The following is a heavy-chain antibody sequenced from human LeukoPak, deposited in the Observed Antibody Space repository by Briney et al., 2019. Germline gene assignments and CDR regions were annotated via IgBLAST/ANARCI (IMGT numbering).Heavy chain of an antibody. CDR3: ARDSSSGWYDY. V-gene: IGHV3-48*03. CDR1: GFTFSSYE. Sequence: PGGSLRLSCAASGFTFSSYEMNWVRQAPGKGLEWVSYISSSGSTIYYADSVKGRFTISRDNARNSLYLQMNSLRAEDTAVYYCARDSSSGWYDYWGQGTLVTVSS. J-gene: IGHJ4*02. D-gene: IGHD6-19*01. CDR2: ISSSGSTI.